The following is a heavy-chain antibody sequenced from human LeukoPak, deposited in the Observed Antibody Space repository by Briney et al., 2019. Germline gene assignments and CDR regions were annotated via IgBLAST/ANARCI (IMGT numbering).Heavy chain of an antibody. J-gene: IGHJ6*03. V-gene: IGHV3-21*01. D-gene: IGHD5-18*01. CDR1: GFTFSSYW. CDR3: ARGYSYGFYYYYMDV. Sequence: GGSLRLSCAASGFTFSSYWMSWVRQAPGKGLEWVSSISSSSSYIYYADSVKGRFTISRDNAKNSLYLQMNSLRAEDTAVYYCARGYSYGFYYYYMDVWGKGTTVTVSS. CDR2: ISSSSSYI.